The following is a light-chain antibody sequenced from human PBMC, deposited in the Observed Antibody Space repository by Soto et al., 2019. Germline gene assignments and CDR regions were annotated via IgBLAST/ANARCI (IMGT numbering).Light chain of an antibody. CDR2: GAS. Sequence: EIVMTQSPVTLSVSPGERGTLSCRASQSVVSNLAWYQQRCGQPPRLLVFGASTRATGIPARFSGSGSGTEFTLTISSLQSEDFAVYYCHQYDSWPETFGQGTKVESK. V-gene: IGKV3-15*01. J-gene: IGKJ1*01. CDR3: HQYDSWPET. CDR1: QSVVSN.